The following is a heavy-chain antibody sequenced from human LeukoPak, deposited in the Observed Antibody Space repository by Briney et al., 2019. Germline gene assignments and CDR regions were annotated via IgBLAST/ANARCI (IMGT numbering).Heavy chain of an antibody. CDR1: GYTFTGYY. V-gene: IGHV1-2*02. CDR2: INPNSGGT. D-gene: IGHD2-15*01. Sequence: ASVKVSCKASGYTFTGYYMHWVRQAPGQGLEWMGWINPNSGGTNYAQKFQGRVTMTRDTSISTAYMELSSLRSEDTAVYYCARANDLGYCSGGSCSENWFDPWGQGTLVTVSS. CDR3: ARANDLGYCSGGSCSENWFDP. J-gene: IGHJ5*01.